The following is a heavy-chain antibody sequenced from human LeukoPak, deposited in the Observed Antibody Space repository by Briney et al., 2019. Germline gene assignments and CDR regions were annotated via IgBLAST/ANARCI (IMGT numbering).Heavy chain of an antibody. J-gene: IGHJ4*02. D-gene: IGHD4-23*01. V-gene: IGHV4-59*02. CDR2: SYYSGST. CDR1: GASVSSSY. Sequence: PSETLSLTCTVSGASVSSSYWCWIRQPPGKGLEWIGYSYYSGSTNYNPSLKSRVAISVDTSKNQFSLKLTSVTAADTAVYYCARWSGGNYYFDCWGQGTLVTVSS. CDR3: ARWSGGNYYFDC.